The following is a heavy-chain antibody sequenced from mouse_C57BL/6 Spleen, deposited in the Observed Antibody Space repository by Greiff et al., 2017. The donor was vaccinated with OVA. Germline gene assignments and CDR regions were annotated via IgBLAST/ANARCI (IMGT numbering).Heavy chain of an antibody. Sequence: QVQLQQSGAELMKPGASVKLSCKATGYTFTGYWIEWVKQRPGHGLEWIGEILPGSGSTNYNEKFKGKATFTADTSSNTAYMQLSSLTTEDSAIYYCASVAYYSNYYFDYWGQGTTLTVSS. D-gene: IGHD2-5*01. V-gene: IGHV1-9*01. CDR3: ASVAYYSNYYFDY. J-gene: IGHJ2*01. CDR2: ILPGSGST. CDR1: GYTFTGYW.